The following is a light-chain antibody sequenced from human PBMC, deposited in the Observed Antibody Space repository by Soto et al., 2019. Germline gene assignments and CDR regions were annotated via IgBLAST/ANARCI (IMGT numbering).Light chain of an antibody. CDR1: SSDVGGYNY. CDR3: RTLYV. J-gene: IGLJ1*01. Sequence: QSALTQPASVSGSPGQSITISCTGTSSDVGGYNYVSWYQQHPGKAPKLMIYEVSNRPSGVSNRFSGSKSGNTASLTISGLQAEDEADYYCRTLYVFGTGTKLTVL. CDR2: EVS. V-gene: IGLV2-14*01.